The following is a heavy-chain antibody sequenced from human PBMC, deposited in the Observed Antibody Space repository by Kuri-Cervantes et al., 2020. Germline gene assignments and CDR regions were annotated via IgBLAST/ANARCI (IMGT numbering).Heavy chain of an antibody. CDR2: IYRGDSDT. CDR1: GYSFTSYW. CDR3: ARHGITGTTGSYWFDP. Sequence: KGSWKGTGYSFTSYWIGWVRHMPGKGQEWMWIIYRGDSDTRYSPSFQGQVTISAEKSIGTASLQWSSLKASDTAMYYCARHGITGTTGSYWFDPWGQGSLVTVSS. J-gene: IGHJ5*02. D-gene: IGHD1-20*01. V-gene: IGHV5-51*01.